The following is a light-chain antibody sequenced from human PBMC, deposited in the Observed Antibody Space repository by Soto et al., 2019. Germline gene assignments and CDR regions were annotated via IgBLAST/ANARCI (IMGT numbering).Light chain of an antibody. Sequence: EIMLTQSPGTLSLSPGERATLSCRASQSRSSSYLAWYQQKPGQAPRLLIYGASSRVTGIPDRFSGSGSGTDFTLIIASLEPEDFAVYYCQQYGISPLTFGGGTKVEIK. CDR3: QQYGISPLT. CDR1: QSRSSSY. V-gene: IGKV3-20*01. CDR2: GAS. J-gene: IGKJ4*01.